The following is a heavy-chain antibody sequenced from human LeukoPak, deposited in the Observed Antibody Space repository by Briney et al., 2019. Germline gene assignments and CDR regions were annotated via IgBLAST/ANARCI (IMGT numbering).Heavy chain of an antibody. J-gene: IGHJ4*02. D-gene: IGHD5-18*01. CDR1: GFTFSSYG. CDR3: AKDPYTYDARGYYFDY. Sequence: HPGGSLRLSCAASGFTFSSYGMHWVRQAPGKGLEWVAVTSYDGSNKYYADSVKGRFTISRDNSKNTLYLQMNSLRAEDTAVYYCAKDPYTYDARGYYFDYWGQGTLVTVSS. V-gene: IGHV3-30*18. CDR2: TSYDGSNK.